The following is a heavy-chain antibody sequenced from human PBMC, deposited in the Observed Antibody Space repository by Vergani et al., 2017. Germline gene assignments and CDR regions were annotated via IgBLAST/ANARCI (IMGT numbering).Heavy chain of an antibody. V-gene: IGHV3-9*01. CDR2: ISWNSGSI. CDR3: AKVGGMYGSGSYLPPYFDY. D-gene: IGHD3-10*01. CDR1: GFTFDDYA. Sequence: EVQLVESGGGLVQPGRSLRLSCAASGFTFDDYAMHWVRQAPGKGLEWVSGISWNSGSIGYADSVKGRFTISRDNAKNSLYLQMNSLRAEDTALYYCAKVGGMYGSGSYLPPYFDYWGQGTLVTVSS. J-gene: IGHJ4*02.